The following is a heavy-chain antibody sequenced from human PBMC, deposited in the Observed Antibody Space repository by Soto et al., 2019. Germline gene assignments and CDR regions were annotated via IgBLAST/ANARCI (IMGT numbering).Heavy chain of an antibody. CDR1: GFSLTTRGVG. CDR3: ALIPNYYQYDWFDP. Sequence: QITLKESGPTLVKPTQTLTLTCTFSGFSLTTRGVGVGWIRQPPGKALECLALIYWDDAKRYSPSLQSRLSITKDTSKIQVVLTMTNVDPVDTATYYCALIPNYYQYDWFDPWGKGTLVSVSS. V-gene: IGHV2-5*02. CDR2: IYWDDAK. J-gene: IGHJ5*02. D-gene: IGHD3-16*01.